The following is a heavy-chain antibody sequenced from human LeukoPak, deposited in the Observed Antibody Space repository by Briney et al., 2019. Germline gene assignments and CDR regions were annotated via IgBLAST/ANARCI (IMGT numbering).Heavy chain of an antibody. CDR3: ARYLDYGGNSRVFQH. J-gene: IGHJ1*01. CDR1: GGSIRSYY. V-gene: IGHV4-59*12. Sequence: ETLSLTCTVSGGSIRSYYWSWIRQPPGKGLEWIGYIYYSGSTNYNPSLKSRVTISVDTSKNQFSLKLSSVTAADTAVYYCARYLDYGGNSRVFQHWGQGTLVTVSS. D-gene: IGHD4-23*01. CDR2: IYYSGST.